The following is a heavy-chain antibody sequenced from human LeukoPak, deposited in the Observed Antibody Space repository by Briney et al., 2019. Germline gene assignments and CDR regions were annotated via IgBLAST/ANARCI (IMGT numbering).Heavy chain of an antibody. D-gene: IGHD6-13*01. V-gene: IGHV5-51*01. Sequence: GESLKISCKGSGYSFSTYWIAWVRQMPGKGLEWMGIIYPGDSDTRYSPSFQGQVTISADKSINTAYLQWSSLKASDTAMYYCARLSRVSSSWDKNWFDPWGQGTLVTVSS. CDR2: IYPGDSDT. CDR1: GYSFSTYW. J-gene: IGHJ5*02. CDR3: ARLSRVSSSWDKNWFDP.